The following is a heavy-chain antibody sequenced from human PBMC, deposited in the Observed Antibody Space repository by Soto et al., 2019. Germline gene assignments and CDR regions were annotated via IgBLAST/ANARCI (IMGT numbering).Heavy chain of an antibody. D-gene: IGHD3-3*01. Sequence: SETLSLTCTVSGGSISSYYWSWIRQPPGKGLEWIGYIYYSGSTNYNPSLKSRVTISVDTSKNQFSLKLSSVTAADTSVYYCARHGNDFWSGYRYYYYMDVWGKGTTVTVSS. CDR3: ARHGNDFWSGYRYYYYMDV. CDR1: GGSISSYY. J-gene: IGHJ6*03. V-gene: IGHV4-59*08. CDR2: IYYSGST.